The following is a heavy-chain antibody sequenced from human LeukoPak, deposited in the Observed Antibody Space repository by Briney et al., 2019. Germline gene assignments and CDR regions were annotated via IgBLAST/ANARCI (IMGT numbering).Heavy chain of an antibody. CDR3: AKNARYDSSGYYCDY. J-gene: IGHJ4*02. Sequence: GGSLRLSCAASGFTFSSYGMHWVRQAPGKGLEWVAVISYDGSNKYYADSVKGRFTISRDNSKNTLYLQMNSLRAEDTAVYYCAKNARYDSSGYYCDYWGQGTLVTVSP. D-gene: IGHD3-22*01. V-gene: IGHV3-30*18. CDR1: GFTFSSYG. CDR2: ISYDGSNK.